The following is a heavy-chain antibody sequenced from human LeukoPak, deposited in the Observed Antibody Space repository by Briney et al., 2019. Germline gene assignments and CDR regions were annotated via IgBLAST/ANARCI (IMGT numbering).Heavy chain of an antibody. Sequence: GGSLRLSCAASGFTFSSYGMHWVRQAPGKGLEWVSSISSSSSYIYYADSVKGRFTISRDNAKNSLYLQMNSQRAEDTAVYYCARDGNYCTNGVCYKGAFDIWGQGTMVTVSS. CDR1: GFTFSSYG. CDR3: ARDGNYCTNGVCYKGAFDI. V-gene: IGHV3-21*01. J-gene: IGHJ3*02. D-gene: IGHD2-8*01. CDR2: ISSSSSYI.